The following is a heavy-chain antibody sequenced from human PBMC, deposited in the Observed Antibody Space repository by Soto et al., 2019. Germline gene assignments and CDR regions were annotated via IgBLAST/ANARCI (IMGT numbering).Heavy chain of an antibody. CDR3: AKDESSNYYGSGDY. J-gene: IGHJ4*02. D-gene: IGHD3-10*01. V-gene: IGHV3-23*01. Sequence: EVQLLESGEDLAQPGGSLILSCAASGFTFSNYAMSWVRQTPGKGLEWVSTISGDGDNTHYADSVKGRFTISRDNSKNTLHLQMNSLRAEDTAVYYCAKDESSNYYGSGDYWGQGTLVTVSS. CDR2: ISGDGDNT. CDR1: GFTFSNYA.